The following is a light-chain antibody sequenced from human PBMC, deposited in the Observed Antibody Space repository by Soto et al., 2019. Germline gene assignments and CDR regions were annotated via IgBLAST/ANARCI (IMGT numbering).Light chain of an antibody. J-gene: IGKJ5*01. CDR3: QQLGT. V-gene: IGKV3-11*01. CDR1: QSVSSY. Sequence: SPATLSLSPGERATLSCRASQSVSSYLAWYQQKPGQAPRLLIYDASNRATGIPARFSGSGSGTDFTLTISSLEPEDFAVYYCQQLGTFGQGTRLEIK. CDR2: DAS.